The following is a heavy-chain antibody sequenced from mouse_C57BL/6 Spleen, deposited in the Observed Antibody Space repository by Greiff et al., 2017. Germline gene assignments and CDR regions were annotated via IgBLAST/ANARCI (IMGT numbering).Heavy chain of an antibody. CDR3: ARSLYSNYGEGMDY. Sequence: QVQLKQPGAELVKPGASVKMSCKASGYTFTSYWITWVKQRPGQGLEWIGDIYPGSGSTNYNEKFKSKATLTVDTSSSTAYMQLSSLTSEDSAVYYCARSLYSNYGEGMDYWGQGTSVTVSS. J-gene: IGHJ4*01. V-gene: IGHV1-55*01. D-gene: IGHD2-5*01. CDR2: IYPGSGST. CDR1: GYTFTSYW.